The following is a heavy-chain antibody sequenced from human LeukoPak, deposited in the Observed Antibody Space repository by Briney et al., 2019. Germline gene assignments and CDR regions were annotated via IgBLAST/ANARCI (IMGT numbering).Heavy chain of an antibody. D-gene: IGHD1-7*01. Sequence: GGSLRLSCAASGFTFSSYSLNWVRQAPGKGLEWVSYISSNSGTIYYADSVKGRFTISRDNAKNSLYLQMNSLRAEDTAVYYCAREIFSGTTRSDYWGQGTLVTVSS. CDR3: AREIFSGTTRSDY. CDR1: GFTFSSYS. J-gene: IGHJ4*02. CDR2: ISSNSGTI. V-gene: IGHV3-48*01.